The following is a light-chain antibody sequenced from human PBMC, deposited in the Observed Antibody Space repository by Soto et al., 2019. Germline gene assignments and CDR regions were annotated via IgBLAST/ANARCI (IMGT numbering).Light chain of an antibody. V-gene: IGLV2-14*01. CDR2: EVS. CDR1: SSDVGGYNY. J-gene: IGLJ2*01. CDR3: SSYTSSSTLL. Sequence: QSALTQPASVSGSPGQSITISCTGTSSDVGGYNYVSWYQHHPGKAPKLMLYEVSNRPSGVSNRFSGSKSGNTASLTISGLQAEDEADYYCSSYTSSSTLLFGGGTKLTVL.